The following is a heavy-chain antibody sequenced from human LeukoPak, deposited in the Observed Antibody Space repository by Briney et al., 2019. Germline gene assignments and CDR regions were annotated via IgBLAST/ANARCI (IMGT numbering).Heavy chain of an antibody. Sequence: ASVKVSCKASGYTFTGYYMHWVRQAPGQGLEWMGWINPNSGGTNYAQKFQGWVTMTRDTSISTAYMELSRLRSDDTAVYYCARAAHDYHDSSGYPPLVDYWGQGTLVTVSS. J-gene: IGHJ4*02. D-gene: IGHD3-22*01. CDR2: INPNSGGT. V-gene: IGHV1-2*04. CDR1: GYTFTGYY. CDR3: ARAAHDYHDSSGYPPLVDY.